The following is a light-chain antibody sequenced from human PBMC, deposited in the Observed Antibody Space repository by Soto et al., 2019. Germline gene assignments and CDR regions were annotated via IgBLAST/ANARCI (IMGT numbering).Light chain of an antibody. CDR3: CSYTSRSTHV. CDR2: EVN. V-gene: IGLV2-14*01. CDR1: SSDVGGFNY. J-gene: IGLJ1*01. Sequence: QSALTQPASVSGSPGQSITISCAGTSSDVGGFNYVSWYQQHPGKAPKLMIFEVNYRPAGVSNRFSGSKSGNTASLTISGLQAEDEADYYCCSYTSRSTHVFGSGTKVT.